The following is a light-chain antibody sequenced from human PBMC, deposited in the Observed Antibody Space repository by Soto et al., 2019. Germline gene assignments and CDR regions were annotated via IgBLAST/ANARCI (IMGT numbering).Light chain of an antibody. J-gene: IGKJ2*01. CDR1: QTISSY. V-gene: IGKV1-39*01. CDR2: AAG. Sequence: DLQMTQSPSSLSASVGDTVTITCRASQTISSYLSWYHQRPGKAPKLLIYAAGILESGVPSRFVGSRSGTDFSLTIISLQPEDFATYFCQQRHTTPYTFGQGTRLEIK. CDR3: QQRHTTPYT.